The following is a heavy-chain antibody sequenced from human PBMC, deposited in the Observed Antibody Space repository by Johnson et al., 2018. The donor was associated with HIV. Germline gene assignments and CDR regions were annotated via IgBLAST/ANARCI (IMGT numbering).Heavy chain of an antibody. V-gene: IGHV3-53*01. CDR2: IYSGGST. CDR3: AREGSVWGKLDAFDI. J-gene: IGHJ3*02. CDR1: GFTVSSNY. D-gene: IGHD3-16*01. Sequence: VQLVESGGGLIQPGGSLRLSCAASGFTVSSNYMSWVRQAPGKGLEWVSVIYSGGSTYYADSVKGRFTISRDNSKNTLYLQMNSLRAEDTAVYYCAREGSVWGKLDAFDIWGQGTMVTVSS.